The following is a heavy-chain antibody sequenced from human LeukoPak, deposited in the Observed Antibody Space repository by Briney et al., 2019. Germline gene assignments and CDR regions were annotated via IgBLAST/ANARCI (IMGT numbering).Heavy chain of an antibody. Sequence: ASVKVSCKVSGYTLTELSMHWVRQAPGKGLEWMGGFDPEDGETIYAQKFQGRVTMTEDTSTDTAYMELSSPRSEDTAVYYCATARRRELSYGHRNWGQGTLVTVSS. CDR1: GYTLTELS. D-gene: IGHD5-18*01. CDR2: FDPEDGET. J-gene: IGHJ4*02. V-gene: IGHV1-24*01. CDR3: ATARRRELSYGHRN.